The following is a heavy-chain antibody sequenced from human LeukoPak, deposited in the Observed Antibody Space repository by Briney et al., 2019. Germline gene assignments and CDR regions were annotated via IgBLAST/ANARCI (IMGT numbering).Heavy chain of an antibody. CDR2: INSDGSST. CDR1: GFTLDTYW. Sequence: GGSLRLSCAASGFTLDTYWMHWVRQAPATGLVWVARINSDGSSTSYAGSVKCRFTIPRDNAKNTLYLQMNSLRADDTAVYYCARDHFSGCPDYWGQGTLVTVSS. V-gene: IGHV3-74*01. CDR3: ARDHFSGCPDY. D-gene: IGHD6-19*01. J-gene: IGHJ4*02.